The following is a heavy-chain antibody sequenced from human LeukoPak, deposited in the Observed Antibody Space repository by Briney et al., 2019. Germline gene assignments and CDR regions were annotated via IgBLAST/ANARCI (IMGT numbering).Heavy chain of an antibody. D-gene: IGHD3-3*01. CDR3: ARVEVVIDY. J-gene: IGHJ4*02. CDR2: ISSSGNTK. Sequence: PGGSLRLSCAASGFTFSSYNMNWVRQAPGKGLEWVSYISSSGNTKFYADSVKGRFAISRDNAKNSLYLQMNSLRDEDTAVYYCARVEVVIDYWGQGTLVTVSS. CDR1: GFTFSSYN. V-gene: IGHV3-48*02.